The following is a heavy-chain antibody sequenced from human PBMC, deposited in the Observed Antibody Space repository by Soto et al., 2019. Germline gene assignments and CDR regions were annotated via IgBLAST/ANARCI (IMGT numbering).Heavy chain of an antibody. V-gene: IGHV5-51*01. D-gene: IGHD3-9*01. CDR3: ARHVYYDVLKKNY. CDR2: IYPGDSDT. Sequence: GESLKISCKGSGYSFTNYWIGWVRQMPGKGLEWMGVIYPGDSDTRYSPSFQGQVTISADKSISTAYLQWSSLKASDTAMYYCARHVYYDVLKKNYWGQGTLVTVSS. CDR1: GYSFTNYW. J-gene: IGHJ4*02.